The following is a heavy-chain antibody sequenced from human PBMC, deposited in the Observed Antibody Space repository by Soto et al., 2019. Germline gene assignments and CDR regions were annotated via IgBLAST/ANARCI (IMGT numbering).Heavy chain of an antibody. CDR2: ISHDGSEK. Sequence: PGGSLRLSCAASGFTFSTHGMHWVRQAPGKGLEWVAMISHDGSEKYYVDSVKGRFTISRDISKNTLFLQMDSLRAEDTAVYYCARDGLLNYGMDVWGQGTTVTVSS. J-gene: IGHJ6*01. V-gene: IGHV3-30*03. CDR1: GFTFSTHG. D-gene: IGHD2-15*01. CDR3: ARDGLLNYGMDV.